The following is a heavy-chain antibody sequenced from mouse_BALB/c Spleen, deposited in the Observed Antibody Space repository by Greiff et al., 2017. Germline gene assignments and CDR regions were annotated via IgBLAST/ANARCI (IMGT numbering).Heavy chain of an antibody. CDR2: IWGGGST. CDR1: GFSLSRYS. CDR3: ARKGLEAGSSAYAMDY. Sequence: VKLVESGPGLVAPSQSLSITCTVSGFSLSRYSVHWVRQPPGKGLEWLGMIWGGGSTDYNSALKSRLSISKDNSKSQVFLKMNSLQTDDTAMYYCARKGLEAGSSAYAMDYWGQGTSVTVSS. V-gene: IGHV2-6-4*01. D-gene: IGHD1-1*01. J-gene: IGHJ4*01.